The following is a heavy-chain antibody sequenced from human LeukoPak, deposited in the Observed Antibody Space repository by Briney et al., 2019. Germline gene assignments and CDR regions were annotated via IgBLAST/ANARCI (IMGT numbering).Heavy chain of an antibody. J-gene: IGHJ5*02. CDR3: ARGGTWSRYFDWFPHNWFDP. V-gene: IGHV4-34*01. CDR1: GGSFSGYY. CDR2: INHSGST. D-gene: IGHD3-9*01. Sequence: SETLSLTCAVYGGSFSGYYWSWIRQPPGKGLEWIGEINHSGSTNYNPSLKSRVTISVDTSKNQFSLKLSSVTAADTAVYYCARGGTWSRYFDWFPHNWFDPWGQGTLVTVSS.